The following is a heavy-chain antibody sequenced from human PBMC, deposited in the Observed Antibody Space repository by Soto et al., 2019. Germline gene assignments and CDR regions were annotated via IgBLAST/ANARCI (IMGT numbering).Heavy chain of an antibody. V-gene: IGHV1-58*01. CDR2: IVVGSGNT. CDR3: AAPTMVRGVIITSYYYYGMDV. D-gene: IGHD3-10*01. Sequence: SVKVSCKASGFTFTSSAVQWVRQARGQRLEWIGWIVVGSGNTNYAQKFQERVTITRDMSTSTAYMELSSLRSEDTAVYYCAAPTMVRGVIITSYYYYGMDVWGQVPTVTVSS. CDR1: GFTFTSSA. J-gene: IGHJ6*02.